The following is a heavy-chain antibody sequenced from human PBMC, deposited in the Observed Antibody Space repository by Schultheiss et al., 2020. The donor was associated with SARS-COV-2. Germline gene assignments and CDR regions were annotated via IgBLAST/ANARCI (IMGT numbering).Heavy chain of an antibody. V-gene: IGHV3-20*04. D-gene: IGHD6-13*01. J-gene: IGHJ4*02. CDR3: ARGKVSSSWYNY. CDR2: LSGTGGST. CDR1: GFTFSNAW. Sequence: GGSLRLSCAASGFTFSNAWMSWVRQAPGKGLEWVSALSGTGGSTGYADSVKGRFTISRDNAKNSLYLQMNSLRAEDTALYYCARGKVSSSWYNYWGQGTLVTVSS.